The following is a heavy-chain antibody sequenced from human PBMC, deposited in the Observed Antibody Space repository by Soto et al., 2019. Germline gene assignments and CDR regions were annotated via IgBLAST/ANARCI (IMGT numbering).Heavy chain of an antibody. J-gene: IGHJ5*02. Sequence: QLQLQESGPGLVKPSETLSLTCTVSGGSISSSSYYWGWIRQPPGKGLEWIGSIYYSGSTYYNPSLKSRVTISVDTSMNQFSLKRSSVTAADTAVYYCARIYYYDSSGYMSFNSFDPWGQGTLVTVSS. CDR2: IYYSGST. V-gene: IGHV4-39*01. D-gene: IGHD3-22*01. CDR1: GGSISSSSYY. CDR3: ARIYYYDSSGYMSFNSFDP.